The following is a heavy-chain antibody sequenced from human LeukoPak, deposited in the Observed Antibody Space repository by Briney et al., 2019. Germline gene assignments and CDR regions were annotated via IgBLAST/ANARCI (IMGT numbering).Heavy chain of an antibody. CDR1: GFTFSCYW. V-gene: IGHV3-74*01. Sequence: PSGGSLRLSCAASGFTFSCYWMHWVRQAPGKGLVWVSRINSDGSSTSYADSVKGRFTISRDNAKNTLYLQMNSLRAEDTAVYYCARDQFTDWFDPWGQGTLVTVSS. CDR3: ARDQFTDWFDP. J-gene: IGHJ5*02. CDR2: INSDGSST.